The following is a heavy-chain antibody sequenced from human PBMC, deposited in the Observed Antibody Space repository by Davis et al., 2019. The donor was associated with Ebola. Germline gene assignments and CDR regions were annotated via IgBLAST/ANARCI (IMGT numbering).Heavy chain of an antibody. CDR2: IIPILGIA. D-gene: IGHD5-24*01. V-gene: IGHV1-69*04. Sequence: SVKVSCKASGGTFSSYAISWVRQAPGQGLEWMGRIIPILGIANYAQKFQGRVTITADKSTSTAYMELSSLRSEDTAVYYCARDNGNRWLQLGGFDYWGQGTLVTVSS. J-gene: IGHJ4*02. CDR3: ARDNGNRWLQLGGFDY. CDR1: GGTFSSYA.